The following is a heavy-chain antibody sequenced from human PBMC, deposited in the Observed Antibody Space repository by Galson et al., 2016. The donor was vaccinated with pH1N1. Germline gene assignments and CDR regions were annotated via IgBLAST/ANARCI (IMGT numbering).Heavy chain of an antibody. CDR3: ATSVEGSGSYYFDY. CDR1: GYTFTDKY. D-gene: IGHD3-22*01. V-gene: IGHV1-2*06. CDR2: INPDSGDT. Sequence: SVKVSCKASGYTFTDKYLHWVRQAPGQGLEWMGRINPDSGDTRYTQKFQGRVTMTSDTSVTTAYMELTSVTYDDTAAYFCATSVEGSGSYYFDYWGQGTLVTVSS. J-gene: IGHJ4*02.